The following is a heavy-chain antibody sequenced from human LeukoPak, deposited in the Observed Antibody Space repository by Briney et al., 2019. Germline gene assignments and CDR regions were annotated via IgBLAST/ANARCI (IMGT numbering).Heavy chain of an antibody. Sequence: TLSLTCTVSGGSVSRGGHYWNWIRQHPGKGLEWIGFTSYSEGTYYNPSLMSRITISVDRSQNQFSLKMRDVTAADTAVYFCATADWESFYFDSWGQGALVAVSS. CDR1: GGSVSRGGHY. V-gene: IGHV4-31*03. D-gene: IGHD1-26*01. J-gene: IGHJ4*02. CDR2: TSYSEGT. CDR3: ATADWESFYFDS.